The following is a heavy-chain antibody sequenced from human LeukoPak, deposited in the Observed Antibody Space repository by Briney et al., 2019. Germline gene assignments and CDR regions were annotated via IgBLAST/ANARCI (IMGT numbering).Heavy chain of an antibody. CDR2: IKQDGSEK. CDR1: GFTFSSYW. CDR3: GRDRLVGGLDP. D-gene: IGHD3-3*01. J-gene: IGHJ5*02. V-gene: IGHV3-7*01. Sequence: GGSLRLSCAGSGFTFSSYWMTWVRQAPGKGLEWVANIKQDGSEKYYVDSVKGRFTISRDNAKNSLYLQMNSLRAADTAVYYCGRDRLVGGLDPWGQGTLVTVSS.